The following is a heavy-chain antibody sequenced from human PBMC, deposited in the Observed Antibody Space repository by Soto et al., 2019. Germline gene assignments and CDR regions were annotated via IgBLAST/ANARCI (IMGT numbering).Heavy chain of an antibody. Sequence: PSETLSLTCTVSGGSISSVGFYWSWIRQHPGKGLEWIGCIYYSGTTYYNPSLKSRVTISVDTSKNQFSLKLSSVTAADTAVYYCARAGDYSDYSFDFWGQGTLVTVS. CDR3: ARAGDYSDYSFDF. D-gene: IGHD4-17*01. CDR2: IYYSGTT. V-gene: IGHV4-31*03. J-gene: IGHJ4*02. CDR1: GGSISSVGFY.